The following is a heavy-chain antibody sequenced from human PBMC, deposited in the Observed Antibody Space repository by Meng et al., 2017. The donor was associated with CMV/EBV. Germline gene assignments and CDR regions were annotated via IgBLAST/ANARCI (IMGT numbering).Heavy chain of an antibody. V-gene: IGHV3-20*04. Sequence: GESLKISCAASGFTFDDYGMSWVRQAPGKGLEWVSGINWNGGSTGYADSVKGRFTISRDNAKNSLYLQMNSLRAEDTALYYCARRPSIAARPWPFDIWGQGTMVTVSS. D-gene: IGHD6-6*01. CDR2: INWNGGST. CDR3: ARRPSIAARPWPFDI. J-gene: IGHJ3*02. CDR1: GFTFDDYG.